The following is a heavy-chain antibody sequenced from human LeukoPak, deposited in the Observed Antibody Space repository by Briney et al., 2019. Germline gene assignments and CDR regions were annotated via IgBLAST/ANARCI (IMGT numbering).Heavy chain of an antibody. CDR3: ARGAVVAAAIINWFDP. Sequence: ASVKVSCKASGYTFSVYYMHWVRQAPGQGLEWMGWINPNSGGTHYAPKFQDRVTMTRDTSISTAYMELSSLRFDDTAVYSCARGAVVAAAIINWFDPWGQGTLVTVSS. D-gene: IGHD2-15*01. CDR2: INPNSGGT. V-gene: IGHV1-2*02. CDR1: GYTFSVYY. J-gene: IGHJ5*02.